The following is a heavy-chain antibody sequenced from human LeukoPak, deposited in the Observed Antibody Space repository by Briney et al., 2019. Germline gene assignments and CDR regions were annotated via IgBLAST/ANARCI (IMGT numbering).Heavy chain of an antibody. CDR2: IIPIFGTA. D-gene: IGHD6-13*01. J-gene: IGHJ4*02. CDR3: ARGVVGQQPAD. Sequence: SVKVSCKAPGYTFTGYYMHWVRQAPGQGLEWMGGIIPIFGTANYAQKFQGRVTITADESTSTAYMELSSLRSEDTAVYYCARGVVGQQPADWGQGTLVTVSS. CDR1: GYTFTGYY. V-gene: IGHV1-69*13.